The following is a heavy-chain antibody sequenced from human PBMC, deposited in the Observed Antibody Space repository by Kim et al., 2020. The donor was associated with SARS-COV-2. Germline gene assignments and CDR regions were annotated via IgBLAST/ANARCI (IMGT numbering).Heavy chain of an antibody. V-gene: IGHV4-4*02. D-gene: IGHD3-16*01. CDR2: IYHSGST. CDR1: GGSISSTNW. Sequence: SETLSLTCAVSGGSISSTNWWTWVRQPPGKGLEWIGEIYHSGSTNYNPSLKSRVTISVDKSKNQFSLKLNSVTAADTAVYYCAREFAGGPPSQYYFDYWGQGTLVTVSS. CDR3: AREFAGGPPSQYYFDY. J-gene: IGHJ4*02.